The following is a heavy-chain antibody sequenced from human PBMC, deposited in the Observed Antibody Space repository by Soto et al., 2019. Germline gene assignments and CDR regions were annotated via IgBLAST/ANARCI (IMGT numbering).Heavy chain of an antibody. CDR2: INAGNGNT. J-gene: IGHJ2*01. CDR1: GYTFTNYG. D-gene: IGHD6-19*01. Sequence: ASVKVSCKASGYTFTNYGIHWVRQAPGQRLEWMGWINAGNGNTKYSQKFQGRVIITRDTSASTAYMELSSLRSEDTAVFYCARAGYSSGWYHWYFDFWGRGNLVTVSS. CDR3: ARAGYSSGWYHWYFDF. V-gene: IGHV1-3*01.